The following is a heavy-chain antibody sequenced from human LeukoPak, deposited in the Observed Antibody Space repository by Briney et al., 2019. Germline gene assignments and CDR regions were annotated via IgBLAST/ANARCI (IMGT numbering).Heavy chain of an antibody. V-gene: IGHV4-59*01. Sequence: SETLSLTCTVSGGSISSYYWSWIRQPPGKGLDWIGYIYYSGSTNYNPSLKSRVTISVDTSKNQFSLKLSSVTAADTAVYYCARGVGYGSGYFDYWGQGTLVTVSS. CDR2: IYYSGST. J-gene: IGHJ4*02. CDR3: ARGVGYGSGYFDY. D-gene: IGHD3-10*01. CDR1: GGSISSYY.